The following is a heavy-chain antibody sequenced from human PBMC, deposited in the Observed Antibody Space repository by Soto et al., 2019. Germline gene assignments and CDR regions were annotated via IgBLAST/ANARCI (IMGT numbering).Heavy chain of an antibody. D-gene: IGHD1-26*01. CDR1: GGSISSGGYF. J-gene: IGHJ4*02. CDR3: ARLAKEENPKVGSWYFFDY. V-gene: IGHV4-31*03. CDR2: IYYSGRT. Sequence: LSLTCSVCGGSISSGGYFYSWIRQHPGQGLEWIGSIYYSGRTYYNASLQSRLSMSVDTSKNHFSLKLTSVTAADTAVYFCARLAKEENPKVGSWYFFDYWGQGVMVTVSS.